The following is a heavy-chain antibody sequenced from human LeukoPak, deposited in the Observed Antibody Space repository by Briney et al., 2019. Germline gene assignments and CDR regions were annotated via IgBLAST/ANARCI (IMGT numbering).Heavy chain of an antibody. CDR2: INHIGNVN. CDR3: ARGGGLDV. V-gene: IGHV3-7*03. J-gene: IGHJ6*02. Sequence: GGSLRLSCAASGFTFSSYWMNWARQAPGKGLEWVASINHIGNVNYYVDSVKGRFTISRDNAKNSLYLQMSNLRAEDTAVYFCARGGGLDVWGRGATVTVSS. D-gene: IGHD3-16*01. CDR1: GFTFSSYW.